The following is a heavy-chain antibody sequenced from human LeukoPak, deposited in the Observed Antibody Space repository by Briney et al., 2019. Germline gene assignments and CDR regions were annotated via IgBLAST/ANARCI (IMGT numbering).Heavy chain of an antibody. Sequence: ASVKVSCKTSGYTFTSYDINWVRQATGQGLEWMGWMNPNSGNTGYAQKFQDRVTMTRNTSISTAYMELSSLRSEDTAVYYCARAPSVRGAPAPSGGVYYFDYWGQGTLVTVSS. CDR1: GYTFTSYD. CDR3: ARAPSVRGAPAPSGGVYYFDY. V-gene: IGHV1-8*01. CDR2: MNPNSGNT. D-gene: IGHD3-10*01. J-gene: IGHJ4*02.